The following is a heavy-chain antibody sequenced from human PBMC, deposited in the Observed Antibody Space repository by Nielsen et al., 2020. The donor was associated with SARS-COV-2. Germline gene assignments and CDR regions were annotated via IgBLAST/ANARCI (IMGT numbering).Heavy chain of an antibody. D-gene: IGHD6-6*01. CDR2: FSTGGNIT. Sequence: GESLKIPCVASGFSFTNYAMNWVRQAPGKGLEWVSTFSTGGNITFYSDSVKDRFTISRDDNRNAIFLQMNSLRAEDTAIYYCAKDFRLATRPGPYSFDSWGQGTLVTVSS. V-gene: IGHV3-23*01. CDR1: GFSFTNYA. CDR3: AKDFRLATRPGPYSFDS. J-gene: IGHJ4*02.